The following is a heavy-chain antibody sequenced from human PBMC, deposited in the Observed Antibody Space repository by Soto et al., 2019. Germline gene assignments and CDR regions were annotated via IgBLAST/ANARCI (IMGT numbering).Heavy chain of an antibody. J-gene: IGHJ6*02. CDR1: GYIFVNYG. D-gene: IGHD3-16*01. CDR2: ISPYTGNT. V-gene: IGHV1-18*01. CDR3: VMVDNYVTPTPQDV. Sequence: QVQLVQSGDEVKKPGASVKVSCKASGYIFVNYGIALVRQAPGQGLEWMGWISPYTGNTHSATKIQGRLTMPTDPSTSTAYMDLGSLTSDDTAVYYCVMVDNYVTPTPQDVWGQGTTVTVSS.